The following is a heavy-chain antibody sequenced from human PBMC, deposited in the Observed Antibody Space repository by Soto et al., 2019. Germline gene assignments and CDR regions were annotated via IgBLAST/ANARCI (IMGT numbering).Heavy chain of an antibody. V-gene: IGHV3-48*02. Sequence: GGSLRLSCVASGITFTNYWMHWVRQVPGKGLEWVSYISSSSSTIYYADSVKGRFTISRDNAKNSLYLQMNSLRDEDTAVYYCARESSSYNWFDPWGQGTLVTVSS. J-gene: IGHJ5*02. CDR1: GITFTNYW. D-gene: IGHD6-13*01. CDR2: ISSSSSTI. CDR3: ARESSSYNWFDP.